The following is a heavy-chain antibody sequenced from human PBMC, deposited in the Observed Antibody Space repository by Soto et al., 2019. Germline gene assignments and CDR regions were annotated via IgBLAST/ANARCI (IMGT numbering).Heavy chain of an antibody. CDR3: ARGYYDSSGPFDY. Sequence: QVQLVQSGAEVKKPGASVKVTCKASGYTLTSSGIGWVRQAPGQGLEWMGWISAYNGNTKYGQKFQGRVTMTTDTSMNTAYMELRSLRSDDTAVYYCARGYYDSSGPFDYWGQGTLVTVSS. D-gene: IGHD3-22*01. CDR2: ISAYNGNT. J-gene: IGHJ4*02. V-gene: IGHV1-18*01. CDR1: GYTLTSSG.